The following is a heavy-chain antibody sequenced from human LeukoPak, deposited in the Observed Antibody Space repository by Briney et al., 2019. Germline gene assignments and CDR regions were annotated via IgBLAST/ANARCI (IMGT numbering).Heavy chain of an antibody. CDR1: GFTVSSNY. Sequence: GGFLRLSCAASGFTVSSNYMSWVRQAPGKGLEWVSVIYRGGSTYYADSVKGRFTTSRDNSKNTLYLQMNSLRAEDTAVYYCARAVDLYYYDSSGYLVWYYWGQGTLVTV. D-gene: IGHD3-22*01. CDR3: ARAVDLYYYDSSGYLVWYY. CDR2: IYRGGST. V-gene: IGHV3-53*01. J-gene: IGHJ4*02.